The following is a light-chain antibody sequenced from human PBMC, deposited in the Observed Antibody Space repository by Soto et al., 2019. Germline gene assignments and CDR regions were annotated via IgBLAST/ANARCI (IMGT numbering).Light chain of an antibody. V-gene: IGKV3-15*01. CDR3: QQYNNWPLT. CDR2: GAS. J-gene: IGKJ4*01. Sequence: EIVMTQSPVTLSASPGESATLSCRAIQSVDNNVAWYQQKPGQAPRLLIYGASTRATGIPARFSGSGSGTEFTLTISSLQSEDFEVYYCQQYNNWPLTFGGGTKVDIK. CDR1: QSVDNN.